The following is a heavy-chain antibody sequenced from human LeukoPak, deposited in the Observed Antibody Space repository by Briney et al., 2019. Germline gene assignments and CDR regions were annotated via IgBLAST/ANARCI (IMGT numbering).Heavy chain of an antibody. CDR2: IRSSISTI. J-gene: IGHJ4*02. CDR3: ARNLVVQYYDILTSRAPADY. D-gene: IGHD3-9*01. Sequence: GGSLRLSCAASGFTFSSYSMNWVRQAPGKGLEWVSYIRSSISTIYYADSVKGRFTISRDNAKNSLYLQMNSLRAEDTAVYYCARNLVVQYYDILTSRAPADYWGQGTLVTVSS. V-gene: IGHV3-48*04. CDR1: GFTFSSYS.